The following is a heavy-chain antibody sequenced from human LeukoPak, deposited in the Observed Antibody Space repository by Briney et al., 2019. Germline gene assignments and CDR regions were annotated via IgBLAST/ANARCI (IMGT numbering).Heavy chain of an antibody. CDR1: GFTFSSYW. V-gene: IGHV3-7*01. CDR3: ARKYGAGTIYKPFDY. D-gene: IGHD6-13*01. Sequence: GGSLRLSCAASGFTFSSYWMSWVRQAPGKGLEWVANIKQDGSEKYYLDSVKGRFTISRDNAKNSLYLQMDSLRAEDTAVYYCARKYGAGTIYKPFDYWGQGTLVTVSS. J-gene: IGHJ4*02. CDR2: IKQDGSEK.